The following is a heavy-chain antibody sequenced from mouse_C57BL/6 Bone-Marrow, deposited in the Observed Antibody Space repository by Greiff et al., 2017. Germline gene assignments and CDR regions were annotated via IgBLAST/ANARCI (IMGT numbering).Heavy chain of an antibody. CDR1: GYTFTSYW. V-gene: IGHV1-55*01. J-gene: IGHJ2*01. CDR3: AKIYYGPFDY. CDR2: IYPGSGST. D-gene: IGHD2-1*01. Sequence: VQLQQPGAELVKPGASVKMSCTASGYTFTSYWITWVKQRPGQGLEWIGDIYPGSGSTNYNEKFKSKVTLTVDTSSSTAYMQLSSLTSEDSAVYYCAKIYYGPFDYWGQGTTLTVSS.